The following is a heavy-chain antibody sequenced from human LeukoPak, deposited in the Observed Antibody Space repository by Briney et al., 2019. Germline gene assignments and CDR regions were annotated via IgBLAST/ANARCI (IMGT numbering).Heavy chain of an antibody. Sequence: GGSLRLSCAASGFTFSRYAMSWVRQAPGKGLEWVSAISGSGGSAYYADSVKGRFTISRDNSKNTLYLQMHSLRAEDTAVYYCAKERDSRGYFDYWGQGTLVTVSS. CDR3: AKERDSRGYFDY. V-gene: IGHV3-23*01. CDR2: ISGSGGSA. J-gene: IGHJ4*02. D-gene: IGHD3-22*01. CDR1: GFTFSRYA.